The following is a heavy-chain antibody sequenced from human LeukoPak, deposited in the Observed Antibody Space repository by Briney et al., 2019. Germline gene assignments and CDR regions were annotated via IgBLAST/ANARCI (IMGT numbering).Heavy chain of an antibody. J-gene: IGHJ6*02. D-gene: IGHD2-8*01. Sequence: GGSLGLSCAASGFTFSSYDMHWVRQATGKGLEWVSAIGTAGDTYYPGSVKGRFTISRENAKNSLYLQMNSLRAGDTAVYYCARGYCTNGVCYTGYGMDVWGQGTTVTVSS. V-gene: IGHV3-13*01. CDR2: IGTAGDT. CDR1: GFTFSSYD. CDR3: ARGYCTNGVCYTGYGMDV.